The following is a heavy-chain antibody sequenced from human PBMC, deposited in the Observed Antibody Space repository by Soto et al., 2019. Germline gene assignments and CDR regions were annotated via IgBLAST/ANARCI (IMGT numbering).Heavy chain of an antibody. CDR3: YNWFDP. D-gene: IGHD5-12*01. J-gene: IGHJ5*02. CDR2: VYYSGGT. CDR1: GGSIDNSHSF. V-gene: IGHV4-39*01. Sequence: PSETLSLTCDVSGGSIDNSHSFWGWVRQPPGRGLEFLGSVYYSGGTYYNPSLKSRVTVSVDTSKNQVSLRVRSVTVAETATIRVYNWFDPWGQGTLVTVSS.